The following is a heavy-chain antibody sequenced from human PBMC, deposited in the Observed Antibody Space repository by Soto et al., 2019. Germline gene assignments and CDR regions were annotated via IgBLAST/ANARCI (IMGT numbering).Heavy chain of an antibody. V-gene: IGHV4-59*01. CDR2: IYHSGST. Sequence: SETLSLTCTVTGASISSYYWSWIRQPPGKGLEWIGYIYHSGSTKYNPSLKSRVTISVDTSKNQVSLKLSSVTAADTAVYYCARTPDTAVVISRYYFDYWDQGTLVTVSS. D-gene: IGHD5-18*01. CDR1: GASISSYY. CDR3: ARTPDTAVVISRYYFDY. J-gene: IGHJ4*02.